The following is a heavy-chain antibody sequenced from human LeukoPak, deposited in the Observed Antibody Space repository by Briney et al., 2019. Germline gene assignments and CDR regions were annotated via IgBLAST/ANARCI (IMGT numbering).Heavy chain of an antibody. CDR2: ISAYNSNT. CDR3: AREKWELLSTDDAFDI. J-gene: IGHJ3*02. V-gene: IGHV1-18*01. D-gene: IGHD1-26*01. Sequence: ASVKVSCKASGYNFRSYGFNWVRQAPGQGLEWMGWISAYNSNTNYAQKLQGRVTMTTDTSTSTAYMELRSLRSDDTAVYYCAREKWELLSTDDAFDIWGQGTMVTVSS. CDR1: GYNFRSYG.